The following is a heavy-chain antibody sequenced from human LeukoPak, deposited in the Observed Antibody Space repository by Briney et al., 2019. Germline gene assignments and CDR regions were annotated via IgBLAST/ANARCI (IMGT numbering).Heavy chain of an antibody. CDR2: LYYSGST. D-gene: IGHD3-10*01. Sequence: PSETLSLTCSVSGGSISSYYWSWIRQPPGKGLEWIGYLYYSGSTNSNPSLKSRVTMSVDASKNQFSLKLRSVTAADTAVYYCARGGSGISNAFDIWGQGTMVTVSS. CDR1: GGSISSYY. CDR3: ARGGSGISNAFDI. J-gene: IGHJ3*02. V-gene: IGHV4-59*01.